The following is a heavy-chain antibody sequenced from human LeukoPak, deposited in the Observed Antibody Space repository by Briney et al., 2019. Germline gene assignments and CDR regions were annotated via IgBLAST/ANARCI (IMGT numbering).Heavy chain of an antibody. CDR1: GGSISSNY. J-gene: IGHJ2*01. Sequence: SETLTLACTVSGGSISSNYWSWIRPPAGRGLEWIGRIYTSGSTNYNPSLRSRVAMSVDTSKNQFSLKLSSVTAADTAVYYCARDPLIYFDLWGRGALVTVSS. V-gene: IGHV4-4*07. D-gene: IGHD3-16*01. CDR2: IYTSGST. CDR3: ARDPLIYFDL.